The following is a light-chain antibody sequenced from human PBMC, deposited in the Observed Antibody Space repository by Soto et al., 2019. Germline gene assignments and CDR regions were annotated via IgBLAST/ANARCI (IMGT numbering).Light chain of an antibody. J-gene: IGKJ1*01. CDR2: SAS. V-gene: IGKV1-39*01. Sequence: DIQRTQYPSSLSASVGDRVTITCRASQSISNYLNWYQQKPGKAPKVLIYSASGLQSGVPSRFSGSGSGTNFTLTISSLQPEDFATYYCHQTYNTPRTFGQGTNVEIK. CDR1: QSISNY. CDR3: HQTYNTPRT.